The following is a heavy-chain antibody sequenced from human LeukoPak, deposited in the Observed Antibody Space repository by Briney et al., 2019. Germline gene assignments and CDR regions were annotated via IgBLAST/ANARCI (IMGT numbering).Heavy chain of an antibody. CDR3: ARGLWFGELLNH. CDR2: ISSSSSYI. CDR1: GFTFSSYS. V-gene: IGHV3-21*01. Sequence: GGSLRLSCAASGFTFSSYSMNWVRQAPGKGLEWVSSISSSSSYIYYADSVKGRFTISRDNAKNSLYLQMNSLRAEDTAVYYCARGLWFGELLNHWGQGTLVTVSS. J-gene: IGHJ5*02. D-gene: IGHD3-10*01.